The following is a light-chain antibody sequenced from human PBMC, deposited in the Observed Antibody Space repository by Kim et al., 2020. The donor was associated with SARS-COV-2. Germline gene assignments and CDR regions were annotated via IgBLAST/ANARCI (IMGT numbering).Light chain of an antibody. V-gene: IGKV1-5*03. J-gene: IGKJ4*01. CDR2: KAS. CDR1: QSIIYW. CDR3: QQYHTYAT. Sequence: DIQMTQSPSTLSASVGDRVTITCRASQSIIYWLAWYQQKPGKAPKLLIYKASNLESGVPSRFSGSGSGTEFTLTISSLQPDDFATYYCQQYHTYATFGGGTKVDIK.